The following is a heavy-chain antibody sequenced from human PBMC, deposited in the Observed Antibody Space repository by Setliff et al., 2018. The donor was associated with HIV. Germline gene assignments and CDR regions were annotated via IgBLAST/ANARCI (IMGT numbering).Heavy chain of an antibody. D-gene: IGHD3-16*02. CDR3: ARHRGNYDYVWGIYPSTG. V-gene: IGHV4-39*01. J-gene: IGHJ4*02. Sequence: KTSETRSLTCTVSGGSFSSTTYHWGWIRQPPGKGLEWIGSIYYSGSTYYNPSLKSRVTISVDTSKNHFSLRLSSVTTADTAVYYCARHRGNYDYVWGIYPSTGWGQGTLGTVS. CDR2: IYYSGST. CDR1: GGSFSSTTYH.